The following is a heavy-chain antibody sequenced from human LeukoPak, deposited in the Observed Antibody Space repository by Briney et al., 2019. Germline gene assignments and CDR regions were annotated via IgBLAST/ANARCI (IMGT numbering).Heavy chain of an antibody. Sequence: PGGSPRLSCAASGFTFSSYSMNWVRQAPGKGLEWVSSISSSSSRSLYYADSVKGRFTISRDNAKNSLYLQMNSLRAEDTTVYYCARGLADYWGQGTLVTVSS. CDR3: ARGLADY. CDR1: GFTFSSYS. J-gene: IGHJ4*02. V-gene: IGHV3-21*01. CDR2: ISSSSSRSL.